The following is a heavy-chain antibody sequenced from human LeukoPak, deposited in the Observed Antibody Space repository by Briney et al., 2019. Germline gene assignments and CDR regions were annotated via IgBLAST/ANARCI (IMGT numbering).Heavy chain of an antibody. CDR1: GFTSSSYG. CDR2: ISYDGSNK. J-gene: IGHJ4*02. V-gene: IGHV3-30*18. Sequence: GRSLRLSCAASGFTSSSYGMHWVRQAPGKGLEWVAVISYDGSNKYYADSVKGRFTISRDNSKNTLYLQMNSLRAEDTAVYYCAKEGSTAAFDYWGQGTLVTVSS. CDR3: AKEGSTAAFDY. D-gene: IGHD4-17*01.